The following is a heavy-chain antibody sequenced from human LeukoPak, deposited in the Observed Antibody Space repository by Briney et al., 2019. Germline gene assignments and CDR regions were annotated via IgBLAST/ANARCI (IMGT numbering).Heavy chain of an antibody. CDR3: ARNSLIYYYGSGSTSNYYMDV. V-gene: IGHV4-59*01. Sequence: SETLSLTCTISGGSISSYYWSWIRQPPGKGLEWIGYIYYSGSTNYNPSLKSRVTISVDTSKNQFSLKLSSVTAADTAVYYCARNSLIYYYGSGSTSNYYMDVWGKGTTVTISS. CDR1: GGSISSYY. CDR2: IYYSGST. D-gene: IGHD3-10*01. J-gene: IGHJ6*03.